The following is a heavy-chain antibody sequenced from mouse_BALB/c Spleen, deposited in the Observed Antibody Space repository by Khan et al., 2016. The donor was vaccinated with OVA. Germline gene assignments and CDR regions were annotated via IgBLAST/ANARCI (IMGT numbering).Heavy chain of an antibody. CDR3: ARSRGPGYDYCFDY. D-gene: IGHD2-4*01. CDR2: IYPYNGGT. Sequence: EVQLQESGPELVKPGASVKISCKASGYTFTDYNMHWVKQSHGKSLDWIGYIYPYNGGTGYNQKFKSKATLTVDNSSSTAYMELRSLTSEDSAVYYCARSRGPGYDYCFDYWGQGTTLTASS. V-gene: IGHV1S29*02. J-gene: IGHJ2*01. CDR1: GYTFTDYN.